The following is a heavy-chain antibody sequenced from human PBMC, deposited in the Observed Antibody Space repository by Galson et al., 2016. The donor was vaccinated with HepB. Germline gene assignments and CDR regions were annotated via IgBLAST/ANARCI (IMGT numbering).Heavy chain of an antibody. J-gene: IGHJ4*02. Sequence: SLRLSCAASGFTFRTYNMNWVRQAPGKGLEWVSSISSGSSYIYYADSVKGRFTISRDNARNSLYLQMNSLRADDTAVYYCVRDRLGELVSEGDYWGQGTLVIVSA. V-gene: IGHV3-21*01. CDR3: VRDRLGELVSEGDY. CDR2: ISSGSSYI. D-gene: IGHD3-10*01. CDR1: GFTFRTYN.